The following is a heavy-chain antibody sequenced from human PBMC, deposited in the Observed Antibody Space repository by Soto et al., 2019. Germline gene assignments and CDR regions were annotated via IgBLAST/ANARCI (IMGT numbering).Heavy chain of an antibody. CDR1: GGSISSYY. CDR2: IYYSGST. D-gene: IGHD2-2*01. V-gene: IGHV4-59*01. CDR3: ARAPHQLLWGAFES. J-gene: IGHJ3*02. Sequence: SETLSLTCTVSGGSISSYYWSWIRQPPGKGLEWIGYIYYSGSTNYNPSLKSRVTISVDTSKNQFSLKLSSVTAADTAVYYCARAPHQLLWGAFESWGKGTMVTV.